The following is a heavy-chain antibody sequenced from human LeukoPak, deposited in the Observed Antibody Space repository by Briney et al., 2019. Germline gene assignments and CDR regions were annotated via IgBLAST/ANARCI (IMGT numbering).Heavy chain of an antibody. CDR1: GFTFSSYA. Sequence: GRSLRLSCAASGFTFSSYAVHWVRQAPGKGLEWVAVISYDGSNKYYADSVKGRFTISRDNSKDTLYLQMNSLRAEDTAVYYCARAGTGYSYGFFDYWGQGTLVTVSS. D-gene: IGHD5-18*01. V-gene: IGHV3-30*04. J-gene: IGHJ4*02. CDR2: ISYDGSNK. CDR3: ARAGTGYSYGFFDY.